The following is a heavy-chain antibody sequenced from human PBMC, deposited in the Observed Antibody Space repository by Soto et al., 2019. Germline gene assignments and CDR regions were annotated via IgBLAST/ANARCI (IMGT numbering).Heavy chain of an antibody. CDR2: IYYSGST. CDR3: ARHGSSRPSYFDY. V-gene: IGHV4-31*03. J-gene: IGHJ4*02. CDR1: GGSISSGGYY. Sequence: QVQLQESGPGLVKPSQTLSLTCTVSGGSISSGGYYWSWIRQHPGKGLEWIGYIYYSGSTYYKPPLKSRVTISVDTSKNHCSLKLSSVTAADTAVYYCARHGSSRPSYFDYWGQGTLVTVSS. D-gene: IGHD6-13*01.